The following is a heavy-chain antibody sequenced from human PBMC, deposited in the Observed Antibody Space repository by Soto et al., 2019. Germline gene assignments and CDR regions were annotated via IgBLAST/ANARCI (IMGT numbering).Heavy chain of an antibody. D-gene: IGHD3-3*02. CDR3: AKHSYGMDV. V-gene: IGHV3-30*18. CDR2: ISYDGSNK. CDR1: GFTFSSYD. Sequence: GGSLRLSCAASGFTFSSYDMHWVRQAPGKGLEWVAVISYDGSNKYYVDSVRGRITISRDNSKNTLYLQMNSLRAEDTAVYYCAKHSYGMDVWGQGTTVTVSS. J-gene: IGHJ6*02.